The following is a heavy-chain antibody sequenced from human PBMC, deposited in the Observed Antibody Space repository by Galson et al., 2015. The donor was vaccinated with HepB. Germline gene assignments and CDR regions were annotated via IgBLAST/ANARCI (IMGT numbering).Heavy chain of an antibody. Sequence: SLRLSCAASGFTFSSYGMHWVRQAPGKGLEWVAVISYDGSNKYYADSVKGRFTISRDNSKNTLYLQMNSLRAEDTAVYYCAKALTTVTTVDAFDIWGQGTMVTVSS. J-gene: IGHJ3*02. CDR3: AKALTTVTTVDAFDI. D-gene: IGHD4-17*01. V-gene: IGHV3-30*18. CDR1: GFTFSSYG. CDR2: ISYDGSNK.